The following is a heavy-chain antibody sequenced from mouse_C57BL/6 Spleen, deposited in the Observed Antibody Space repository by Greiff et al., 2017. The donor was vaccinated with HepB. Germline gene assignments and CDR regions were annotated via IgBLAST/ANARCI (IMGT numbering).Heavy chain of an antibody. CDR2: INPSSGYT. CDR1: GYTFTSYT. D-gene: IGHD1-1*01. Sequence: QVQLQQSGAELARPGASVKMSCKASGYTFTSYTMHWVKQRPGQGLEWIGYINPSSGYTKYNQKFKDKATLTADKSSSTAYMQLSSLTSEDSAVYYCARGDYGISYWYFDVWGTGTTVTVSS. V-gene: IGHV1-4*01. J-gene: IGHJ1*03. CDR3: ARGDYGISYWYFDV.